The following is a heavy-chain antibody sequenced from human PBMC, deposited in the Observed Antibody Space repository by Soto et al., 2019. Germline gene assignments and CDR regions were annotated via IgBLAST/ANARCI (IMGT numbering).Heavy chain of an antibody. Sequence: GGSLRLSCAASGFTFISYGMHWVRQAPGKGLEWVAIISYDGSYKYYAESVKGRFTISRDNSKNTLYLQMNSLRAEDTAVYYCANTREGSGWSYFHYWGQGTLVTVSS. CDR3: ANTREGSGWSYFHY. J-gene: IGHJ4*02. CDR2: ISYDGSYK. V-gene: IGHV3-30*18. CDR1: GFTFISYG. D-gene: IGHD6-19*01.